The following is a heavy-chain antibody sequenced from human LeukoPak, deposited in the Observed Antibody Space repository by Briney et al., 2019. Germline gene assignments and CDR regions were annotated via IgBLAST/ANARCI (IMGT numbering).Heavy chain of an antibody. CDR1: GFTFDDYA. CDR2: ISWNSGSI. J-gene: IGHJ4*02. V-gene: IGHV3-9*03. CDR3: AAAANEGDFDY. D-gene: IGHD2-2*01. Sequence: GGSLRLSCAASGFTFDDYAMHWVRQAPGKGLEWVSGISWNSGSIGYADSVKGRFTISRDNAKNSLYLQMNSLRAEDMALYYCAAAANEGDFDYWGQGTLATVSS.